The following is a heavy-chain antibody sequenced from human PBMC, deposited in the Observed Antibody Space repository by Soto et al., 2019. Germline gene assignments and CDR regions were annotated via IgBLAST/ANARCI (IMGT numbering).Heavy chain of an antibody. J-gene: IGHJ6*03. V-gene: IGHV4-39*01. Sequence: PGKGLEWIGSIYYSGSTYYNPSLKSRVTISVDTSKNQFSLKLSSVTAADTAVYYCARQEDTVPPYYHDTEVRVNGTTV. D-gene: IGHD4-17*01. CDR3: ARQEDTVPPYYHDTEV. CDR2: IYYSGST.